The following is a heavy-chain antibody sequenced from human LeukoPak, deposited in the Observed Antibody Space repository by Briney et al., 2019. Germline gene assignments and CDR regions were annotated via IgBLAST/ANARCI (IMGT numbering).Heavy chain of an antibody. D-gene: IGHD1-26*01. J-gene: IGHJ4*02. CDR3: ASATGSYLPRGYYFDY. Sequence: SETLSLTCAVYGGSFSGYYRSWIRQPPGKGLEWIGEINHSGSTNYNPSLKSRVTISVDTSKNQFSLKLSSVTAADTAVYYCASATGSYLPRGYYFDYWGQGTLVTVSS. CDR1: GGSFSGYY. CDR2: INHSGST. V-gene: IGHV4-34*01.